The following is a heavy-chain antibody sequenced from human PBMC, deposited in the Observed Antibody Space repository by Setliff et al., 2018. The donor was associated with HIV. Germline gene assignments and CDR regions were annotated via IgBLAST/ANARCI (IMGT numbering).Heavy chain of an antibody. CDR3: ARDRIEVVVDGPHDVFDV. V-gene: IGHV4-4*07. J-gene: IGHJ3*01. Sequence: SATLSLTCTVSGDSIGYYYWSWIRQPAGRGLEWMGRIHTSGSTNYNPSLTSRVTLSVDTSKNQFFLKRTSLSAADTAVYYCARDRIEVVVDGPHDVFDVWGRGTTVTVSS. CDR1: GDSIGYYY. CDR2: IHTSGST. D-gene: IGHD2-15*01.